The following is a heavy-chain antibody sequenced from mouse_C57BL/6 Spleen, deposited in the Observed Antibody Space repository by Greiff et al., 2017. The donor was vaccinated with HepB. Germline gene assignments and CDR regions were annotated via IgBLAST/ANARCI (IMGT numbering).Heavy chain of an antibody. CDR3: ARHGSGRDYFDY. CDR1: GYSFSSYW. Sequence: VKLQESGAELVKPGASVKISCKASGYSFSSYWMNWVKQRPGKGLEWIGQIYPGDGDTNYNGKFKGKATLTADKSSSTAYMQLSSLTAEDSAVYFCARHGSGRDYFDYWGQGTTLTVSS. D-gene: IGHD1-1*01. CDR2: IYPGDGDT. J-gene: IGHJ2*01. V-gene: IGHV1-80*01.